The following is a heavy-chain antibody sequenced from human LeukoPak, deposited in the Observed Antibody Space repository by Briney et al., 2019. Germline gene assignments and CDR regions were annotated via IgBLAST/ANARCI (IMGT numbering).Heavy chain of an antibody. CDR1: GGSISSSSYY. CDR2: IYYSGST. D-gene: IGHD6-6*01. J-gene: IGHJ4*02. Sequence: SETLSLTCTVSGGSISSSSYYWGWIRQPPGKGLEWIGSIYYSGSTYYNPSLKSRVTISVDTSKNQFSLKLSSVTAADTAVYYCARHEYSSSSFEYWGQGTLVTVSS. CDR3: ARHEYSSSSFEY. V-gene: IGHV4-39*01.